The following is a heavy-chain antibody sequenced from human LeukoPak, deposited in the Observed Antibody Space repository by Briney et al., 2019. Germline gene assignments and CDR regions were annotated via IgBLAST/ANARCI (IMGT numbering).Heavy chain of an antibody. CDR1: GFTFSSYA. D-gene: IGHD2-2*01. V-gene: IGHV3-23*01. Sequence: LPGGSLRLSCAASGFTFSSYAMSWVRQASGKGLEWVSGISASGGTTYYADAVKGRFTISSDNSKDTLYMQMNSLRGEDTAVYYCAKAACPSTSCYRNLEYWGQGTLVTVSS. J-gene: IGHJ4*02. CDR3: AKAACPSTSCYRNLEY. CDR2: ISASGGTT.